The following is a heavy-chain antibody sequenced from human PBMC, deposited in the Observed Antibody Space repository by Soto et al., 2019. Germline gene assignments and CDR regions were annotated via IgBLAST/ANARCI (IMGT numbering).Heavy chain of an antibody. J-gene: IGHJ6*02. CDR3: AGGSGSYQSYYYYGMDV. Sequence: SETLSLTCTVSGGSISSYYWSWIRQPPGKGLEWIGYIYYSGSTNYNPSPKSRVTISVDTSKNQFSLKLSSATAADTAVYYCAGGSGSYQSYYYYGMDVWGQGTTVTVSS. CDR2: IYYSGST. CDR1: GGSISSYY. D-gene: IGHD3-10*01. V-gene: IGHV4-59*01.